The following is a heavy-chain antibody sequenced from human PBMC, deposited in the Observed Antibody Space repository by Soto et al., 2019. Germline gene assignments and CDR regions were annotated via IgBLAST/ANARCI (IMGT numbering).Heavy chain of an antibody. CDR2: VNSDGDTT. CDR3: ASNYAYAEGYYFYGIDV. D-gene: IGHD3-16*01. CDR1: GFTFGHYW. V-gene: IGHV3-74*01. Sequence: GGSLTLSCAASGFTFGHYWMHWVRHAPGKGLVWVSRVNSDGDTTYYADSVKGRFTISRDNAKNTLHLQMNSLGAEDTAVYYCASNYAYAEGYYFYGIDVWGQWTTVTVSS. J-gene: IGHJ6*02.